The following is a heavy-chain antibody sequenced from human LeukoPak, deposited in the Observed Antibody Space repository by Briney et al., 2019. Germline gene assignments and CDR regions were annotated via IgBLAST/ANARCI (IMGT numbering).Heavy chain of an antibody. J-gene: IGHJ4*02. CDR1: GFTFSSYW. CDR3: ARYYVLGSGSFDY. D-gene: IGHD3-10*01. V-gene: IGHV3-7*01. Sequence: GGSLRLSCAASGFTFSSYWMSWVRQAPGKGLEWVANIKQDGSEKYYVDSVKGRFIISRDNAKNSLYLQMNSLRAEDTAVYYCARYYVLGSGSFDYWGQGTLVTVSS. CDR2: IKQDGSEK.